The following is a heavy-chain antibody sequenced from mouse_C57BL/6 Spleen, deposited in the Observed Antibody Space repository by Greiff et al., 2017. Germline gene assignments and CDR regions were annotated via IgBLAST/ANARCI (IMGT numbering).Heavy chain of an antibody. CDR1: GYTFTSYT. V-gene: IGHV1-4*01. J-gene: IGHJ1*03. CDR2: INPSSGYT. D-gene: IGHD2-5*01. Sequence: VQLQQSGAELARPGASVKMSCKASGYTFTSYTMHWVKQRPGQGLEWIGYINPSSGYTKYNQKFKDKATLTADKSSSTAYMQLSSLTSEDSAVYYCARYEYSNYWYFDVWGTGTTVTVSS. CDR3: ARYEYSNYWYFDV.